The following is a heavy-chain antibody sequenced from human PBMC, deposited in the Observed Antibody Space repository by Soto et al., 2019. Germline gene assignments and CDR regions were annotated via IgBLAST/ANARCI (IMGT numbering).Heavy chain of an antibody. Sequence: EVQLVESGGGLVQPGGSLRLSCVASGFAFTSYRMHWVRQAPGKGLVWVSRIKTDGSRTTYADSVKGRFTISRDNAKNTLYLQMNSLRAEDTAVYYCAREPRASNCDYINSYYYYMDVWGTGTTVTVSS. V-gene: IGHV3-74*03. CDR1: GFAFTSYR. CDR2: IKTDGSRT. D-gene: IGHD4-17*01. CDR3: AREPRASNCDYINSYYYYMDV. J-gene: IGHJ6*03.